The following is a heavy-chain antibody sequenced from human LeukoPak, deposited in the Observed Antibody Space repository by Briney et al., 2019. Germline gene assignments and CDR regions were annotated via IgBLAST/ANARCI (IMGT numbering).Heavy chain of an antibody. CDR2: ISSSSSYI. D-gene: IGHD3-22*01. V-gene: IGHV3-21*01. CDR3: ARDPKYYDDGSGYYYDAFDI. CDR1: RFSLSSYS. Sequence: GGSLSLSCAVSRFSLSSYSMKWVRQAPGRGRGWVPSISSSSSYIYDEGSVKGRFTMSRDNARNSLDLQMNTLRAEDTAVYCCARDPKYYDDGSGYYYDAFDIWGEGRMVTVSS. J-gene: IGHJ3*02.